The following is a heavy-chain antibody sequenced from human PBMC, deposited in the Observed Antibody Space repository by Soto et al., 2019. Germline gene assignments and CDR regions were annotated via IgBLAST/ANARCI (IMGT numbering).Heavy chain of an antibody. V-gene: IGHV1-2*04. CDR3: ARDGYCSGGSCHYPHY. CDR1: GYTFTGYY. D-gene: IGHD2-15*01. Sequence: QVQLVQSGAEVKKPGASVKVSCKASGYTFTGYYMHWVRQAPGRGLEWMGWINPNSGGTNYAQKFQGWVTMTRDTSISTAYMELSRLRSDDTAVYYCARDGYCSGGSCHYPHYWGQGTLVTVSS. CDR2: INPNSGGT. J-gene: IGHJ4*02.